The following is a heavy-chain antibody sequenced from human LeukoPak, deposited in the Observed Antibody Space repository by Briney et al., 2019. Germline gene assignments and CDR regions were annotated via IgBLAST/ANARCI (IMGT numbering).Heavy chain of an antibody. V-gene: IGHV4-4*07. CDR3: ARAHSSGWYVDY. CDR1: GGSISSYY. Sequence: PSETLSLTCTVSGGSISSYYWSWIRQPAGTGLKWIGRIYASGSTNYNPSLKSRVTMSVDTSKNQFSLKLSSVTAADTAVYYCARAHSSGWYVDYWGQGTLVTVSS. D-gene: IGHD6-19*01. J-gene: IGHJ4*02. CDR2: IYASGST.